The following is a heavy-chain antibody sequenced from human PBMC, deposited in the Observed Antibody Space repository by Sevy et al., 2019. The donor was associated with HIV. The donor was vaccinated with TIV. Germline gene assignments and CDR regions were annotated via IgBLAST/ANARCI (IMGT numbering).Heavy chain of an antibody. CDR1: GFTFRTDI. CDR2: ITGSSSVI. Sequence: GGSLRLSCAASGFTFRTDIMGWVRQAPGKGLEWVSYITGSSSVINYADSVKGRFTISRANAKNSLSLQLDSLRDEDTAVYYCARGHGANWGQGTLVTVSS. D-gene: IGHD3-10*01. V-gene: IGHV3-48*02. CDR3: ARGHGAN. J-gene: IGHJ4*02.